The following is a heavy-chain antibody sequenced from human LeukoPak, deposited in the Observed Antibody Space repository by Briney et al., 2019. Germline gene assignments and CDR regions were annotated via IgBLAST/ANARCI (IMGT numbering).Heavy chain of an antibody. CDR3: ARDPRSRTTNDAFDI. CDR1: GGSISSGDYY. Sequence: PSETLSLTCTVSGGSISSGDYYWSWIRQPPGKGLEWIGYIYYSGSTYYNPSLKSRVTISVDTSKNQFSLKLSSVTAADTAVYYCARDPRSRTTNDAFDIWGQGTMVTVSS. D-gene: IGHD4-17*01. J-gene: IGHJ3*02. CDR2: IYYSGST. V-gene: IGHV4-30-4*01.